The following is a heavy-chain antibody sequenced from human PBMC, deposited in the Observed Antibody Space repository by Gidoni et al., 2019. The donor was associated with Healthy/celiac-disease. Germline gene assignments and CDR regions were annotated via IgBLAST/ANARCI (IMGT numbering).Heavy chain of an antibody. J-gene: IGHJ6*02. V-gene: IGHV3-30*18. CDR1: GFTFSSYG. CDR3: AKEAVWFGELLSGMEV. CDR2: ISYDGSNK. Sequence: QVQLVESGGGVVQPGRSLRLSCAASGFTFSSYGMHWVRQAPGKGLEWVAVISYDGSNKYYADSVKGRFTISRDNSKNTLYLQMNSLRAEDTAVYYCAKEAVWFGELLSGMEVWGQGTTVTVSS. D-gene: IGHD3-10*01.